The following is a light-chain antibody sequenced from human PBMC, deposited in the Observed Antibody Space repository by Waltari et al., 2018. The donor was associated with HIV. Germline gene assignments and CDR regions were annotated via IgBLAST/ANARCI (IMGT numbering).Light chain of an antibody. J-gene: IGLJ1*01. CDR2: EVS. V-gene: IGLV2-8*01. CDR3: SSYAGSNNFDV. Sequence: QSALTQPPSASGSPGQSVTISCTGTSSDVGGSNYVSWYQQHPGKAPKLMIYEVSKRPSGVPDRFSGSKSGNTASLTVSGLQAEDEADYYCSSYAGSNNFDVFGTGTKVTVL. CDR1: SSDVGGSNY.